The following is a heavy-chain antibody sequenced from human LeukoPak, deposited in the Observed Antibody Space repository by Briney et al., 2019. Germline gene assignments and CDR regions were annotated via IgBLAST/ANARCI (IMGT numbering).Heavy chain of an antibody. Sequence: PGGSLRLSCAASGFTFSSYGMHWVRQAPGKGLEWVAVIWYDGSNKYYADSVKGRFTISRDNSKNTLYLQMNSLRAEDTAVYYCVKDVEITMVRGTDLDYWGQGTLVTVSS. J-gene: IGHJ4*02. V-gene: IGHV3-33*06. CDR1: GFTFSSYG. CDR3: VKDVEITMVRGTDLDY. CDR2: IWYDGSNK. D-gene: IGHD3-10*01.